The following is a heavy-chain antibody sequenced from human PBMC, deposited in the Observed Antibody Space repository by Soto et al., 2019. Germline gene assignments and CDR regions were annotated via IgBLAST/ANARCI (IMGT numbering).Heavy chain of an antibody. Sequence: GGSLRLSCAASGFTFSSFAMSWVRQAPGKGLEWVSVISGSGGRTNYADSVKGRFTISRDNSKNTLYLQMSSLRAEDTAVYYCAKDRGSGNSDWPRLDPWGQGTLVTVSS. CDR3: AKDRGSGNSDWPRLDP. D-gene: IGHD6-19*01. CDR2: ISGSGGRT. CDR1: GFTFSSFA. J-gene: IGHJ5*02. V-gene: IGHV3-23*01.